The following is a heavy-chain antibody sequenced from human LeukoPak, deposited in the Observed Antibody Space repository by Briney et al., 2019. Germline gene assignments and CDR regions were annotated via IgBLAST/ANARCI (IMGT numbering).Heavy chain of an antibody. D-gene: IGHD2-2*01. CDR1: GFTFSSYS. Sequence: PGGSLRLSCAASGFTFSSYSMNWLRQAPGKGLEWVSYIISSSSTIYYADSVKGRFTISSDNAKNSLYLQMNSLRAEDTAVYYCARDPPGYCSSTSCYYWYFDLWGRGTLVTVSS. CDR3: ARDPPGYCSSTSCYYWYFDL. CDR2: IISSSSTI. J-gene: IGHJ2*01. V-gene: IGHV3-48*04.